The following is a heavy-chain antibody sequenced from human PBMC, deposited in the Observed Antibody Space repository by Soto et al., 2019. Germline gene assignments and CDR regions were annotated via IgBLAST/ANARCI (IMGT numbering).Heavy chain of an antibody. V-gene: IGHV3-66*01. CDR3: AGGLSGVAGTDFDY. CDR2: IYRGGGT. Sequence: EVQLVESGGGLVQPGGSLRLSCAASGLTVSSNYMSWVRQAPGKGLEWVSVIYRGGGTYYADSVKGRFTISRDKSKNTLYLQMNSLRAEDTAVYSCAGGLSGVAGTDFDYWGQGTLVTVSS. J-gene: IGHJ4*02. CDR1: GLTVSSNY. D-gene: IGHD6-19*01.